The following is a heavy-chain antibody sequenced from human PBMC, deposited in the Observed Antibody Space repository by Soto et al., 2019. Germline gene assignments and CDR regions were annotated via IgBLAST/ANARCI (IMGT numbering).Heavy chain of an antibody. D-gene: IGHD3-3*01. Sequence: PGGSLRLSCAASGFTFSSYAMSWVRQAPGKGLEWVSAMSGSGGSTYYADSVKGRFTISRDNSKNTLYLQMNSLRAEDTAVYYCAKVGRLRFLEWGPFDYWGQGTLVTVSS. CDR1: GFTFSSYA. CDR3: AKVGRLRFLEWGPFDY. J-gene: IGHJ4*02. CDR2: MSGSGGST. V-gene: IGHV3-23*01.